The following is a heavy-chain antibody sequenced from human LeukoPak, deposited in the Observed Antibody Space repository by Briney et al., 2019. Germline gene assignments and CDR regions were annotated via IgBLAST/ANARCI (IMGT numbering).Heavy chain of an antibody. CDR1: GGSISSYY. J-gene: IGHJ5*02. Sequence: PSETLSLTCTVSGGSISSYYWSWIRQPPGKGLEWIGYIYYSGSTNYNPSLKSRVTISVDTSKNQFSLKLSSVTAADTAVYYCARSPGFDIVVVPAAGPPLFDPWGQGTLVTVSS. D-gene: IGHD2-2*01. CDR3: ARSPGFDIVVVPAAGPPLFDP. CDR2: IYYSGST. V-gene: IGHV4-59*12.